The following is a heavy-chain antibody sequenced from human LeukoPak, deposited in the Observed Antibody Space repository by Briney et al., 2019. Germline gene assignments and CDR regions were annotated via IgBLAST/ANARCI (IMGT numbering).Heavy chain of an antibody. J-gene: IGHJ6*03. V-gene: IGHV3-9*01. Sequence: PGGSLRLSCAASGFIFDDYAMHWVRQAPGKGLEWVSGISWNSGSIGYADSVRGRFTISRDNSKNSLYLQMNSLRAEDTAVYYCARAARGGPTYYMDVWGKGTTVTVSS. CDR3: ARAARGGPTYYMDV. D-gene: IGHD2-15*01. CDR2: ISWNSGSI. CDR1: GFIFDDYA.